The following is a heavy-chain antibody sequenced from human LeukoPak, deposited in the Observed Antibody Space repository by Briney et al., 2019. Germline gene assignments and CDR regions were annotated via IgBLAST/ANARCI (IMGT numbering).Heavy chain of an antibody. CDR3: ARGAMGYSVGVTATGFDY. Sequence: PGGSLRLSCAASGFTFSSNSMSWLRQAQGKGLEGVANIKLDAREKSYVYSVKVRFSISRDNTKTYLHLQIHSLKAKDIAVYYCARGAMGYSVGVTATGFDYWGQGTLVTVSS. CDR1: GFTFSSNS. V-gene: IGHV3-7*01. D-gene: IGHD2-21*02. CDR2: IKLDAREK. J-gene: IGHJ4*02.